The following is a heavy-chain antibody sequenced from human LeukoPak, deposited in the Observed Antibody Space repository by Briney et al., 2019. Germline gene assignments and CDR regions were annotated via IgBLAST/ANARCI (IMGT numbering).Heavy chain of an antibody. J-gene: IGHJ4*02. Sequence: NTSETLSLTCTVSGGSISSYYWSWIRQPPGKGLEWIGYIYYSGTTSYNPSLKSRVTISVDTSKNQFSLKLSSVTAADTAVYYCARLYSSWENFDYWGQGTLVTVSS. CDR2: IYYSGTT. V-gene: IGHV4-59*08. D-gene: IGHD6-19*01. CDR3: ARLYSSWENFDY. CDR1: GGSISSYY.